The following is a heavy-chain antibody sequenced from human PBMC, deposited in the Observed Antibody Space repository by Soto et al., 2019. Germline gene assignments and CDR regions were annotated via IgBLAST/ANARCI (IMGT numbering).Heavy chain of an antibody. J-gene: IGHJ6*02. D-gene: IGHD5-12*01. Sequence: GGSLRLSCAASGFTFSSYSMNWVRQAPGKGLEWVSSISSSSSYIYYADSVKGRFTISRDNAKNSLYLQMNSLRAEDTAVYYCARDKLSGYDSAVYGMDVWGQGTTVTVSS. CDR2: ISSSSSYI. CDR1: GFTFSSYS. V-gene: IGHV3-21*01. CDR3: ARDKLSGYDSAVYGMDV.